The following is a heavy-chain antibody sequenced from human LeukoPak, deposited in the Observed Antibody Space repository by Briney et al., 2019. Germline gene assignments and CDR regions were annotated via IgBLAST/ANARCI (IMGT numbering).Heavy chain of an antibody. V-gene: IGHV1-69*05. Sequence: PVASVKVSCKASGGTFSSYAISWVRQAPGQGLEWRGGIIPIFGTANYAQKLQGRVTMTTDTSTSTAYMELRSLRSDDTAVYYCARDSTGEFDYWGQGTLVTVSS. CDR1: GGTFSSYA. D-gene: IGHD2-2*01. J-gene: IGHJ4*02. CDR2: IIPIFGTA. CDR3: ARDSTGEFDY.